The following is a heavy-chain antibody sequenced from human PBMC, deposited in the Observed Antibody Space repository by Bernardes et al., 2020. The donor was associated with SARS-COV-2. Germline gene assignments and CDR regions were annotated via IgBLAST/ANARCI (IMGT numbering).Heavy chain of an antibody. V-gene: IGHV6-1*01. CDR3: AREGGIKVADNYYYYGMDV. CDR2: TYYRSKGYN. J-gene: IGHJ6*02. D-gene: IGHD6-19*01. CDR1: WDSSCSNSAA. Sequence: QSPSLTPAISWDSSCSNSAAWNLLRQSPARGLEWLGRTYYRSKGYNDYAVSVKSRITINPDTSKNQFSLQLNSVTPEDTDVYYGAREGGIKVADNYYYYGMDVWGQGTTVTVSS.